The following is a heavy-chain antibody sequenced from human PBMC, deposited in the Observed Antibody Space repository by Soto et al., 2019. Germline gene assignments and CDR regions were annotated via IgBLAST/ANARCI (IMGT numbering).Heavy chain of an antibody. J-gene: IGHJ5*02. CDR3: ARGLHRWSGYYAGYWFDP. Sequence: SDTLSLSCTVTDGCDSIGSSYWSWIRQPPGQGQEWIGYIYYSGSTKYNPSLKSRVTISVDTSKNQFSLKLCSVTAADTAVYYCARGLHRWSGYYAGYWFDPCGQGTLVTVS. CDR2: IYYSGST. D-gene: IGHD3-3*01. V-gene: IGHV4-61*01. CDR1: DGCDSIGSSY.